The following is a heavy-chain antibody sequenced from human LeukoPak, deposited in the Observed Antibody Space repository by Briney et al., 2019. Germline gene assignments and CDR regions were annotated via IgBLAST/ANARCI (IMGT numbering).Heavy chain of an antibody. CDR3: ARAPVAAAGIFGLTPEFYYMDV. J-gene: IGHJ6*03. Sequence: SETLSLTCTVSGGSISSYYWSWIRQPAGKGLEWIGRIYTSGSTDYNPSLKSRVTMSVDTSKNQFSLKLSSVTAADTAVYYCARAPVAAAGIFGLTPEFYYMDVWGKGTTVTVSS. V-gene: IGHV4-4*07. D-gene: IGHD6-13*01. CDR2: IYTSGST. CDR1: GGSISSYY.